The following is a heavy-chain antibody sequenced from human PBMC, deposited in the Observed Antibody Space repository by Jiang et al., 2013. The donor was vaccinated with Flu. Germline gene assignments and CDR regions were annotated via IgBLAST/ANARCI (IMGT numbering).Heavy chain of an antibody. CDR2: ISYSGTT. J-gene: IGHJ4*02. CDR3: VRQFGQKYFDY. V-gene: IGHV4-59*08. Sequence: GSGLVKPSETLSLTCTVSGGSISSYFWSWIRQPPGKGLEWIGYISYSGTTQYNPSLKSRVTISVDTSKNQFSLKLSSVTAADTAVYYCVRQFGQKYFDYWGQGTLVTVSS. CDR1: GGSISSYF. D-gene: IGHD3-10*01.